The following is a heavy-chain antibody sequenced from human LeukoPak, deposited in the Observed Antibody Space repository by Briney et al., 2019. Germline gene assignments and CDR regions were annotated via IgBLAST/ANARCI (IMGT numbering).Heavy chain of an antibody. CDR2: ISGSGGST. J-gene: IGHJ4*02. Sequence: PGGSLRLSCTASGFTFSNYAMSWVRQAPGKGLEWVSSISGSGGSTYYADSVKGRFTISRDNSKNTLFLQMNSLRAEDTAVYFCAKSYGSLVTHFDYWGQGTLVTVSS. CDR3: AKSYGSLVTHFDY. CDR1: GFTFSNYA. V-gene: IGHV3-23*01. D-gene: IGHD1-26*01.